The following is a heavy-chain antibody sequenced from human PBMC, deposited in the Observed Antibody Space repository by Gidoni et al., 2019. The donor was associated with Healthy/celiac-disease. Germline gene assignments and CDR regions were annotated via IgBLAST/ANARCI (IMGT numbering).Heavy chain of an antibody. J-gene: IGHJ6*02. CDR1: GFTFSSYG. D-gene: IGHD3-3*01. CDR3: ARETYDFWSGYWRYYGMDV. CDR2: IWYDGSNK. Sequence: QVQLVESGGGVVQPGRSLRLSCAASGFTFSSYGMHWVRQAPGKGLEWVAVIWYDGSNKYYADSVKGRFTISRDNSKNTLYLQMNSLRAEDTAVYYCARETYDFWSGYWRYYGMDVWGQGTTVTVSS. V-gene: IGHV3-33*01.